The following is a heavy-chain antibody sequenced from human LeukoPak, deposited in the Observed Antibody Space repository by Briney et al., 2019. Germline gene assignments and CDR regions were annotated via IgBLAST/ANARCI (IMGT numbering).Heavy chain of an antibody. D-gene: IGHD4-17*01. Sequence: PEASVKVSCKASGYIFISYGISWVRQAPGQGLEWMGRIIPILGIANYAQKFQGRVTITADKSTSTAYMELSSLRSEDTAVYYCARDYDYGVDYWGQGTLVTVSS. CDR3: ARDYDYGVDY. J-gene: IGHJ4*02. CDR2: IIPILGIA. V-gene: IGHV1-69*04. CDR1: GYIFISYG.